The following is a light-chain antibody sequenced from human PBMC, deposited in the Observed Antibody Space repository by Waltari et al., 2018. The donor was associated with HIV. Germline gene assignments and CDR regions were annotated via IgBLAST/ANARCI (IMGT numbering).Light chain of an antibody. CDR3: QQHGSSPPNT. Sequence: EIVLTQSPGTLSLSPGERATLSCRASQSVSSSYLAWYQQKPGQAPRLLIYGASSRATGIPDRCSGSGSGTDFTLTISRLEPEDFAVYYCQQHGSSPPNTFGQGTKLEIK. CDR1: QSVSSSY. CDR2: GAS. V-gene: IGKV3-20*01. J-gene: IGKJ2*01.